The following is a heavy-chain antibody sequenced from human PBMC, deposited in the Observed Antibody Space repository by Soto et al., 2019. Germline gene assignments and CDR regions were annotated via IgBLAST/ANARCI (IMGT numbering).Heavy chain of an antibody. V-gene: IGHV3-13*05. J-gene: IGHJ6*04. Sequence: EVQLVESGGGLVQPGGSLRLSCEASGFTFRNYDMHWVRQGTGKGLEWVSGISAAGDPDYADSVEGRFTISSENAQNSFCLQMSSVRVGDTAVYYCARTDRDFYGLDVWGKGTTVIVSS. CDR2: ISAAGDP. CDR1: GFTFRNYD. CDR3: ARTDRDFYGLDV.